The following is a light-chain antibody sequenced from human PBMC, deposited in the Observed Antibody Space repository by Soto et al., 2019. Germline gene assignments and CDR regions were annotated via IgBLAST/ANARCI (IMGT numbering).Light chain of an antibody. V-gene: IGKV1-5*01. CDR1: QSISNW. Sequence: HISYTPSTFPSSLKNRVTITCRASQSISNWLAWYQQKPGTAPKLVIYDASTLESGVPSRFSGSGSGTEFTLTISSLQPDYFATYYCQQYNSYSVTFGQGTRLEIK. CDR3: QQYNSYSVT. CDR2: DAS. J-gene: IGKJ5*01.